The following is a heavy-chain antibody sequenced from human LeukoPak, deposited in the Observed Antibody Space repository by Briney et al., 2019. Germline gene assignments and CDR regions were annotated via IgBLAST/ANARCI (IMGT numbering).Heavy chain of an antibody. CDR2: ISAYNGNT. CDR3: ARGYCSSTSCLTYYYYMDV. J-gene: IGHJ6*03. D-gene: IGHD2-2*01. V-gene: IGHV1-18*01. Sequence: ASVKVSCKASGYTFNSYGISWVRQAPGQGLEWMGWISAYNGNTNYAQKLQGRVTTTTDTSTSTAYMELRSLRSDDTAVYYCARGYCSSTSCLTYYYYMDVWGKGTTVTVSS. CDR1: GYTFNSYG.